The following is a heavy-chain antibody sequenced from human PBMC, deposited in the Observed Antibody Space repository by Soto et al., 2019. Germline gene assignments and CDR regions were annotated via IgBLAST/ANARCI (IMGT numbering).Heavy chain of an antibody. D-gene: IGHD3-22*01. CDR3: ARDSGSGYYPPDALAI. V-gene: IGHV3-48*02. CDR1: GFTFSSYS. Sequence: RLSCAASGFTFSSYSMNWVRQAPGKGLEWVSYISSSSSTIYYADSVKGRFTISRDNAKNSLYLQMNSLRDEDTAVYYCARDSGSGYYPPDALAIWGQGTMVIVSS. J-gene: IGHJ3*02. CDR2: ISSSSSTI.